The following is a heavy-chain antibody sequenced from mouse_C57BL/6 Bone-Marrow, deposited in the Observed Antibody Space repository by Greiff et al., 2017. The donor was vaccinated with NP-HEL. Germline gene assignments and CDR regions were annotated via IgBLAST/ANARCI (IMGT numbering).Heavy chain of an antibody. Sequence: QVTLKESGPGILQPSQTLSLTCSFSGFSLSTFGMGVGWIRQPSGKGLEWLAHIWWDDDKYYNPALKSRLTISKDTSKNQVFLKIASVDTADTATYYCARIYYYGSSYWYFDVWGTGTTVTVSS. J-gene: IGHJ1*03. D-gene: IGHD1-1*01. CDR3: ARIYYYGSSYWYFDV. CDR2: IWWDDDK. V-gene: IGHV8-8*01. CDR1: GFSLSTFGMG.